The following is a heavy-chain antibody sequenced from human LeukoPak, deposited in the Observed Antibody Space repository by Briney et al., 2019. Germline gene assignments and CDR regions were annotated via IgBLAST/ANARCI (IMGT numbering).Heavy chain of an antibody. CDR3: AKSVLGRVVVDFDY. V-gene: IGHV3-23*01. D-gene: IGHD3-3*01. Sequence: GGSLRLSCATSGFTFSSYAMSGVRQAPGKGLEWVSAITGSGGNTYYADSVKGRFTIPRDNSKNTLYLQMSSLRVEDTALYYCAKSVLGRVVVDFDYWGRGNLVTVSS. J-gene: IGHJ4*02. CDR1: GFTFSSYA. CDR2: ITGSGGNT.